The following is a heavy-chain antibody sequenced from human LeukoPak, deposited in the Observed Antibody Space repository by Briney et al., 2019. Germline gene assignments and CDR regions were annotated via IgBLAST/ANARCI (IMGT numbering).Heavy chain of an antibody. CDR1: GGSISSYY. V-gene: IGHV4-59*05. J-gene: IGHJ3*02. Sequence: SETLSLTCTVSGGSISSYYWSWIRQPPGKGLEWIGSIYYSGSTYYNPSLKSRVTISVDTSKNQFSLKLSSVTAADTAVYYCAGGNRRRRAFDIWGQGTMVTVSS. CDR3: AGGNRRRRAFDI. CDR2: IYYSGST. D-gene: IGHD4-23*01.